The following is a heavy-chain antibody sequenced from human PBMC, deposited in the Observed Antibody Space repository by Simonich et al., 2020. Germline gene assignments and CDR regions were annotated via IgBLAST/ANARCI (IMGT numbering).Heavy chain of an antibody. V-gene: IGHV4-34*01. CDR1: GGSFSGYY. Sequence: QVQLQQWGAGLLKPSETLSLTCAVYGGSFSGYYWGWIRQPPGKGLGWIGEINQSGSTNYNPSLKSRVTISVDTSKNQFSLKLSSVNAADTAVYYCARHLQLGPFDYWGQGTLVTVSS. D-gene: IGHD1-1*01. CDR2: INQSGST. J-gene: IGHJ4*02. CDR3: ARHLQLGPFDY.